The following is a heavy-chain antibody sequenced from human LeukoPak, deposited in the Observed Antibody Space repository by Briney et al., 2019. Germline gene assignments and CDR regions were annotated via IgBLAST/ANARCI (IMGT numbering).Heavy chain of an antibody. J-gene: IGHJ6*03. V-gene: IGHV1-2*06. D-gene: IGHD6-19*01. CDR1: GYTFTGYY. Sequence: ASVKVSCKASGYTFTGYYMHWVRQAPGQGLDWMGRINPNSGGTNYAQKFQGRVTMTRDTSISTAYMELSRLRSDDTAVYYCARSRGIAVAGTRGYYYMDVWGKGTTVTVSS. CDR3: ARSRGIAVAGTRGYYYMDV. CDR2: INPNSGGT.